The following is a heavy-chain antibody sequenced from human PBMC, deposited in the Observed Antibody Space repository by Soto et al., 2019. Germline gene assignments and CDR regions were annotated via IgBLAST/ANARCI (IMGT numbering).Heavy chain of an antibody. CDR2: IWYDGSNK. CDR1: GFTFSSYG. D-gene: IGHD4-17*01. J-gene: IGHJ6*03. V-gene: IGHV3-33*01. CDR3: ARGEYDYGDYYYYYYMDV. Sequence: QVQLVESGGGVVQPGRSLRLSCAASGFTFSSYGMHWVRQAPGKGLEWVAVIWYDGSNKYYEDSVKGRFTISRDNSKNTLYLQMNSLRAEDTAVYYCARGEYDYGDYYYYYYMDVWGKGTTVTVSS.